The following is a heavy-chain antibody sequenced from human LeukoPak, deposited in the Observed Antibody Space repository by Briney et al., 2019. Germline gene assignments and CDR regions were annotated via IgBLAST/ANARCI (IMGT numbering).Heavy chain of an antibody. CDR3: ARGVNFRPNLFGVVIIPVSGFDY. J-gene: IGHJ4*02. CDR1: GGSISSSSYY. V-gene: IGHV4-39*07. CDR2: IYYSGST. D-gene: IGHD3-3*01. Sequence: PSETLSLTCTVPGGSISSSSYYWGWIRQPPGKGLEWIGSIYYSGSTYYNPSLKSRVTISVDTSKNQFSLKLSSVTAADSAVYYCARGVNFRPNLFGVVIIPVSGFDYWGQGTLVTVSS.